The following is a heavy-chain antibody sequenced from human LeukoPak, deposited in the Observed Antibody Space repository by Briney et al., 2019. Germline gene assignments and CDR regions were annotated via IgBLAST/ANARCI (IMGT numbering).Heavy chain of an antibody. CDR2: IYYSGST. J-gene: IGHJ6*03. CDR1: GGSISSSSYY. CDR3: ARGPHYYYMDV. Sequence: TSETLSLTCTVSGGSISSSSYYWGWIRQPPGKGLEWIGYIYYSGSTNYNPSLKSRVTISVDTSKNQFSLKLSSVTAADTAVYYCARGPHYYYMDVWGKGTTVTISS. V-gene: IGHV4-61*05.